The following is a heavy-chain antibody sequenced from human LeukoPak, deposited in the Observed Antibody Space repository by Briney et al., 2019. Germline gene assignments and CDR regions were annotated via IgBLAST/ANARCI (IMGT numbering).Heavy chain of an antibody. CDR3: ARERYDSTGYELVGIGFDS. V-gene: IGHV4-61*02. CDR2: IYTSGST. CDR1: GGSISSGSSY. J-gene: IGHJ5*01. D-gene: IGHD3-22*01. Sequence: PSETLSLTCTVSGGSISSGSSYWSWIRQPAGKGLEWIGRIYTSGSTNYNPSLRSRVTISVDTSKNQFSLKLSSVTAADTAVYYCARERYDSTGYELVGIGFDSWGQGTLVTVSS.